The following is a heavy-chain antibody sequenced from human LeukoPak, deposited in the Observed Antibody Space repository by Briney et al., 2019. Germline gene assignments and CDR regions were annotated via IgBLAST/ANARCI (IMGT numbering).Heavy chain of an antibody. CDR1: GGSFSGYY. Sequence: SETLSLTCAVYGGSFSGYYWSWIRQPPGKGLEWIGEINHSGSTNYNPSLKSRVTISVDTSKNQFSLKLSSVTAADTAVYYCARVRYGGYVPAYWGQGTLVTVSS. CDR2: INHSGST. CDR3: ARVRYGGYVPAY. V-gene: IGHV4-34*01. D-gene: IGHD5-12*01. J-gene: IGHJ4*02.